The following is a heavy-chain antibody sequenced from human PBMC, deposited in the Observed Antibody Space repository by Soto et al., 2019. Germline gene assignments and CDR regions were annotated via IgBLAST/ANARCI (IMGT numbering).Heavy chain of an antibody. CDR2: MIPIFGTA. V-gene: IGHV1-69*13. Sequence: PVKLSCKEARGRFGRYAIRSARQAPEQGLEWMGGMIPIFGTANYAQKFQGRVTITADESTSTAYMELSSLRSEDTAVYYCARPGSPGPYGMDVWGQGTTVTVSS. CDR3: ARPGSPGPYGMDV. D-gene: IGHD2-15*01. CDR1: RGRFGRYA. J-gene: IGHJ6*02.